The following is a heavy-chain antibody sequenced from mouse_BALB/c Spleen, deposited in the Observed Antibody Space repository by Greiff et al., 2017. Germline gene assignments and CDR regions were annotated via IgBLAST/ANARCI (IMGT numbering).Heavy chain of an antibody. Sequence: VQLKESGGGLVKPGGSLKLSCAASGFTFSDYYMYWVRQTPEKRLEWVATISDGGSYTYYPDSVKGRFTISRDNAKNNLYLQMSSLKSEDTAMYYCARDWFAYWGQGTLVTVSA. CDR1: GFTFSDYY. CDR3: ARDWFAY. V-gene: IGHV5-4*02. J-gene: IGHJ3*01. CDR2: ISDGGSYT.